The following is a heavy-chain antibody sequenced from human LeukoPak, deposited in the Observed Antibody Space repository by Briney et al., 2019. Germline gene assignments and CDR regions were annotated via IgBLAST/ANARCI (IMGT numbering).Heavy chain of an antibody. CDR3: ACRPSDIRYYGVFDF. CDR2: IKQDGSEV. Sequence: GGSLRLSCVGSGFTFSSLWMSWVRQIPGKGLEWVANIKQDGSEVYYVDSVKGRFTISRDNAKNSLYLQMNSLRVEDTAVYYCACRPSDIRYYGVFDFWGQGSLVTVTS. V-gene: IGHV3-7*01. D-gene: IGHD3-10*01. CDR1: GFTFSSLW. J-gene: IGHJ4*02.